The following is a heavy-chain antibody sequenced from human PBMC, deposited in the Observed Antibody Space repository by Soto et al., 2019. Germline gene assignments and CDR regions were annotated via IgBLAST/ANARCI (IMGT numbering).Heavy chain of an antibody. CDR1: GFTFSSYA. V-gene: IGHV3-23*01. CDR3: AKVGSAWPYNWFDP. CDR2: ISGSGGST. J-gene: IGHJ5*02. Sequence: HPGGSLRLSCAASGFTFSSYAMSWVRQAPGKGLEWVSAISGSGGSTYYADSVKGRFTISRDNSKNTLYLQMNSLRAEDTAVYYCAKVGSAWPYNWFDPWGQGTQVTVSS.